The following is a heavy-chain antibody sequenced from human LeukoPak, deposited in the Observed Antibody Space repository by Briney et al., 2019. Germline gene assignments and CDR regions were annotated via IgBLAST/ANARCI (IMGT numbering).Heavy chain of an antibody. CDR2: ISYDGSNK. J-gene: IGHJ4*02. CDR3: ASGPTSYGSGSYIDY. V-gene: IGHV3-30*04. Sequence: GGSLRLSCAASGFTFSSYAMHWVRQAPGKGREGGAVISYDGSNKYYADSVKGRFTISRDNSKNTLYLQMNSLRAEDTAVYYCASGPTSYGSGSYIDYWGQGTLVTVSS. D-gene: IGHD3-10*01. CDR1: GFTFSSYA.